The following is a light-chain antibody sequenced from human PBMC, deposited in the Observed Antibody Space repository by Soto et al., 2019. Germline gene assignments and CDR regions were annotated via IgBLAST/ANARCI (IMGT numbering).Light chain of an antibody. CDR3: QPYDTSGRT. Sequence: EMVLTQSPGTLSLSPGERATLSCRASQSVSNNFLAWYQQKPVPAPMLLIYGASNRSAVIPDMFSSSGCGTDFTLTISSLHAIDFAMYYCQPYDTSGRTFGQGTKVEIK. CDR1: QSVSNNF. J-gene: IGKJ1*01. V-gene: IGKV3-20*01. CDR2: GAS.